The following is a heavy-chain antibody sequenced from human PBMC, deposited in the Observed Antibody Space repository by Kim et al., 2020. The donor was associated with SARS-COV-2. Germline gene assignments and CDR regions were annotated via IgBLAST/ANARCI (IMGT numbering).Heavy chain of an antibody. CDR2: FHFTAET. CDR3: SIRAQTVDF. CDR1: SESISSSTYY. J-gene: IGHJ4*02. Sequence: SETLSLTCTVSSESISSSTYYWAWIRQTPGKGLEWIGSFHFTAETFYNPSLKSRVTMSVDTPKNQFSLKLNSVTAADTAVYYCSIRAQTVDFWGQGTLVT. V-gene: IGHV4-39*01.